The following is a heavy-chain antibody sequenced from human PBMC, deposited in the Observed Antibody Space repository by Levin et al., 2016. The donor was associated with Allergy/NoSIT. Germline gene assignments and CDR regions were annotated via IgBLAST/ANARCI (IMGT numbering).Heavy chain of an antibody. V-gene: IGHV3-15*01. CDR2: IKSESEGGTT. Sequence: GESLKISCVASGFTFKNGWMSWVRQSPEKGLEWVGRIKSESEGGTTDYAASVKGRFSISRDDSRSTLYLQMSGLRSDDTAMYYCTVVFGVALFDYWGQGTPVRVSS. J-gene: IGHJ4*02. D-gene: IGHD3-3*01. CDR3: TVVFGVALFDY. CDR1: GFTFKNGW.